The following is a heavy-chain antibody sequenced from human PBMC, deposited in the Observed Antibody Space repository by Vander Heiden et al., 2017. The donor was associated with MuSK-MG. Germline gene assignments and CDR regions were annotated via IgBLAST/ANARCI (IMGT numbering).Heavy chain of an antibody. J-gene: IGHJ4*01. CDR1: GGTFTSSS. Sequence: VQLVQSGDEVKKPGSSVQVSCKDSGGTFTSSSVSWVRQAPGQGLEWLGGIVTVVDSATNAHNGHWRVTITAEKSTITTYMQVNSLRPDATAVYYCARWGGVVVDCFVGYDYW. CDR3: ARWGGVVVDCFVGYDY. D-gene: IGHD3-16*02. V-gene: IGHV1-69*14. CDR2: IVTVVDSA.